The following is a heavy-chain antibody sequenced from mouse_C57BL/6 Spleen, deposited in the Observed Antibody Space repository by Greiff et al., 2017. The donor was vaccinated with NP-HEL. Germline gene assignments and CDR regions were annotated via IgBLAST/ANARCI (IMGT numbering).Heavy chain of an antibody. V-gene: IGHV1-15*01. CDR2: IDPETGGT. CDR1: GYTFTDYE. CDR3: TGGRYFDD. J-gene: IGHJ1*03. Sequence: VQLQESGAELVRPGASVTLSCKASGYTFTDYEMHWVKQTPVHGLEWIGAIDPETGGTAYNQKFKGKAILTADKSSSTAYMELRSLTSEDSAVYYCTGGRYFDDWGTGTTVTVSS.